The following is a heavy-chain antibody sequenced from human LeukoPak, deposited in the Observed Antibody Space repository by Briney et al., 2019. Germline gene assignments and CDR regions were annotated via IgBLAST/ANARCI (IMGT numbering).Heavy chain of an antibody. Sequence: PSGTLSLTCAVSGGSISSSNWWSWVRQPPGKGLEWIGEIYHSGSTNYNPSLKSRVTISVDTSKNQFSLKLSSVTAADTAVYYCARLLWFGEQRHYMDVWGKGTTVTISS. J-gene: IGHJ6*03. CDR1: GGSISSSNW. V-gene: IGHV4-4*02. D-gene: IGHD3-10*01. CDR2: IYHSGST. CDR3: ARLLWFGEQRHYMDV.